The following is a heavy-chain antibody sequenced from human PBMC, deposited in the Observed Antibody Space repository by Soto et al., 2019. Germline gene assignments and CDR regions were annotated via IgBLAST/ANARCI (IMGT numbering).Heavy chain of an antibody. CDR3: AKDLRPDGVWDFDY. CDR1: GFTFSSYT. J-gene: IGHJ4*02. CDR2: INSGGRT. Sequence: EVQLLESGGDLVQPGGSLRLSCAASGFTFSSYTMTWVRQAPGKGLEWVSGINSGGRTYYADSVKGRFTISRDDSKNTLYLQIISLRAEDTAAYYCAKDLRPDGVWDFDYWGQGTLVTVSS. V-gene: IGHV3-23*01. D-gene: IGHD4-17*01.